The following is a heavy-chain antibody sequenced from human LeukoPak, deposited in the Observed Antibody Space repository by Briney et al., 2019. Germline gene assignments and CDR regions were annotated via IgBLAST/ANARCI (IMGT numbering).Heavy chain of an antibody. D-gene: IGHD2-21*02. V-gene: IGHV3-48*02. CDR1: GFSFSDCS. CDR2: ITASSDNI. J-gene: IGHJ4*02. Sequence: PGGSLRLSCVTSGFSFSDCSMNWVRQAPGKGLEWISFITASSDNINYADSVRGRFTISRDNAKNSLSLQMNSLRDDDTAVYYCARGKHRTAWLIDYWGQGTLVIVSS. CDR3: ARGKHRTAWLIDY.